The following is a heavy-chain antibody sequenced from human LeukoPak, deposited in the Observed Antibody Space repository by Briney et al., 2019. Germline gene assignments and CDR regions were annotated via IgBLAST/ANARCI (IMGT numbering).Heavy chain of an antibody. CDR3: ARLDCSGGSCYSGYFDY. Sequence: GESLKISCKGSGYSFTSYWIGWVRQMPGKGPEWMGIIYPGDSDTRYSPSFQGQVTISADKSISTAYLQWSSLKASDTAMYYCARLDCSGGSCYSGYFDYWGQGTLVTVSS. V-gene: IGHV5-51*01. D-gene: IGHD2-15*01. CDR1: GYSFTSYW. CDR2: IYPGDSDT. J-gene: IGHJ4*02.